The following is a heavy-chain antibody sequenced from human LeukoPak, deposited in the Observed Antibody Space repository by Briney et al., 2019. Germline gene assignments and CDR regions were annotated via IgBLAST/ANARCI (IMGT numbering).Heavy chain of an antibody. CDR3: ARDGPDRAAWFDP. CDR1: GYTFSSYG. CDR2: ISDYNGNT. D-gene: IGHD3-22*01. J-gene: IGHJ5*02. V-gene: IGHV1-18*01. Sequence: ASVKVSCKASGYTFSSYGISWVRQAPGQGLEWMGWISDYNGNTNYAQKVQGRVTMITDPFTSTAYMELRSLRSDDTAVYYCARDGPDRAAWFDPWGQGTLVTVSS.